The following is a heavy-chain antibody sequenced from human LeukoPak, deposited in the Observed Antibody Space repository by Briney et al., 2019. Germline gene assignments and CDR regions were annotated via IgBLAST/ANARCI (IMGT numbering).Heavy chain of an antibody. CDR2: IDWDDDK. Sequence: SGPALVEPTQTLTLTCTFSGFSLNTHGMRVSWIRQPPGKALEWLARIDWDDDKFYSTSLKTRLTISKDTSRNQVALTTTNMDPVDTATYYCARISGLDYLLFDYWGQGILVTVSS. D-gene: IGHD3-10*01. V-gene: IGHV2-70*04. CDR1: GFSLNTHGMR. CDR3: ARISGLDYLLFDY. J-gene: IGHJ4*02.